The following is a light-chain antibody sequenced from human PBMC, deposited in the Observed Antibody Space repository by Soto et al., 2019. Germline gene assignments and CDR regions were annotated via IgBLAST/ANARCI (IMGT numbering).Light chain of an antibody. V-gene: IGKV1-9*01. J-gene: IGKJ1*01. CDR2: AAS. Sequence: DIQITQGPCGLSKKEGDRVTITCRASQDVSRSLGWYQQKPGKAPKLLIYAASTLQSGVPSRFSGSGSGTDFTLTISCLQSEDFATYYCQQYYSYPPTFGQGTKVDIK. CDR3: QQYYSYPPT. CDR1: QDVSRS.